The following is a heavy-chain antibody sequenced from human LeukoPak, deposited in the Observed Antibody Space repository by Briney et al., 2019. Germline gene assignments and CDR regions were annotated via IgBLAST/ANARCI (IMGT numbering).Heavy chain of an antibody. CDR2: IYTSGST. Sequence: SETLSLTCTVSGGSISSYYWSWIRQPAGKGLEWIGRIYTSGSTNYNPSLKSRVTMSVDTSKNQFSLKLSSVTAADTAVCFCARETVVVVAATYHKWFDPWGQGTLVTVSS. CDR1: GGSISSYY. J-gene: IGHJ5*02. V-gene: IGHV4-4*07. D-gene: IGHD2-15*01. CDR3: ARETVVVVAATYHKWFDP.